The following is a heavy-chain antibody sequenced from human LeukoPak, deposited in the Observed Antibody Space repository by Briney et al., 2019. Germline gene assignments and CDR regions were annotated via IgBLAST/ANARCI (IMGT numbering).Heavy chain of an antibody. V-gene: IGHV3-21*01. CDR2: ISSTSSLI. J-gene: IGHJ4*02. CDR3: ARYNSGRNDY. Sequence: GGSLRLSCAASGFTFSSYAMSWVRQAPGKGLEWVSSISSTSSLIWYADSLKGRFTISRDNAKNSLYLQMDSLRAEDTAVYYCARYNSGRNDYWGQGTLVTVSS. D-gene: IGHD6-19*01. CDR1: GFTFSSYA.